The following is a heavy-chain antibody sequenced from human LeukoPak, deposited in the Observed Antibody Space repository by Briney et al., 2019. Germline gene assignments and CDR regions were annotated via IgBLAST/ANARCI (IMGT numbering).Heavy chain of an antibody. D-gene: IGHD2-15*01. Sequence: SVKVSCKTSADIFSSYAINWVRQAPGQGLEWMGRIIPLTGVVNYGQKLQTRVTISADKSTSTAYMEVSSLRFEGTAVYFCARERRCSAGSCYAADLDSWGQGTLVTVSS. CDR1: ADIFSSYA. J-gene: IGHJ4*02. V-gene: IGHV1-69*04. CDR2: IIPLTGVV. CDR3: ARERRCSAGSCYAADLDS.